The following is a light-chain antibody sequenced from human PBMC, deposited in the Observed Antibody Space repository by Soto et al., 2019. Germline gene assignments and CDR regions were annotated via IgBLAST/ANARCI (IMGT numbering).Light chain of an antibody. J-gene: IGLJ2*01. CDR2: EVS. V-gene: IGLV2-14*01. CDR3: SSYTSSSTLVV. CDR1: SSDFGGYNY. Sequence: QSALTQPASVSGSPGQSITISCTGTSSDFGGYNYVSWYQHHPGKAPKLMIYEVSNRPSGVSNRFSGSKSGNTASLTISGLQAEDEADYYCSSYTSSSTLVVFGGGTKLTVL.